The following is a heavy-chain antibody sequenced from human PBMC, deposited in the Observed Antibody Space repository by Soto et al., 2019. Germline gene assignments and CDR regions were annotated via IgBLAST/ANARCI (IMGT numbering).Heavy chain of an antibody. V-gene: IGHV3-33*01. CDR1: GFTFSSYG. CDR2: IWYDGSNK. J-gene: IGHJ6*03. CDR3: GRDLNGAISPHYYYMDV. Sequence: QVQLVESGGGVVQPGRSLRLSCAASGFTFSSYGMHWVRQAPGKGLEWVAVIWYDGSNKYYADSVKGRFTISRDNSKNPLYQKMNGQRAEDNAGYYCGRDLNGAISPHYYYMDVWGKGTTVTVSS. D-gene: IGHD2-8*01.